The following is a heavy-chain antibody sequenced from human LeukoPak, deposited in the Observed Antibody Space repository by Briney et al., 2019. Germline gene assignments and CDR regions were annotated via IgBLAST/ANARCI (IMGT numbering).Heavy chain of an antibody. J-gene: IGHJ4*02. D-gene: IGHD6-19*01. CDR2: SYSRSKLYN. CDR1: GDSVSSNSAA. V-gene: IGHV6-1*01. CDR3: ARGTSSGWYYSFDY. Sequence: QTLSLTCAISGDSVSSNSAAWNWIRQSPSRGPEWLGRSYSRSKLYNDYAVSVKSRITINPDTSKNQFSLQLNSVTPEDTAVYYCARGTSSGWYYSFDYWGQGTLVTVSS.